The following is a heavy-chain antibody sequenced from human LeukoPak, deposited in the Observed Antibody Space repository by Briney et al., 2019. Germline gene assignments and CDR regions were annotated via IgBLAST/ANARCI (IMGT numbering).Heavy chain of an antibody. CDR1: GGSISSYY. D-gene: IGHD6-6*01. Sequence: SETLSLTCTVSGGSISSYYWSWIRQPAGKGLEWIGRIYTSGSTNYNPSLKSRVTMSVDTSKNQFSLKLSSVTAADTAVYYCARSIAALTYYYMDVWGKGTTVTVSS. V-gene: IGHV4-4*07. CDR3: ARSIAALTYYYMDV. J-gene: IGHJ6*03. CDR2: IYTSGST.